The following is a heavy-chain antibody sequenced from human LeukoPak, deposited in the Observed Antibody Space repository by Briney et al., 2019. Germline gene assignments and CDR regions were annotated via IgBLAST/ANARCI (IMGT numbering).Heavy chain of an antibody. CDR1: GFTFSSYG. J-gene: IGHJ4*02. Sequence: GGSLRLSCAASGFTFSSYGIHWVRQAPGKGLEWVAVISSDGSNKYYADSVKGRFTISRDNAKNSLYLQMNSLRAEDTAVYYCARDRSAMVGYYFDYWGQGTLVTVSS. D-gene: IGHD5-18*01. CDR3: ARDRSAMVGYYFDY. CDR2: ISSDGSNK. V-gene: IGHV3-30*03.